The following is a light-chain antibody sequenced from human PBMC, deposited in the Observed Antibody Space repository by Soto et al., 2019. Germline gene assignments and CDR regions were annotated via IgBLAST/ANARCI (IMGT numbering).Light chain of an antibody. V-gene: IGKV3-20*01. CDR1: QSVSNNY. CDR3: QQYSDSPPAWT. Sequence: EIVLTQSPGTLSLSPGERATLSCRASQSVSNNYLDWYQQKPGQAPRLLIYGASNRATGVPDRFSGSGSGTDFTLTISRLEPEDFAVYYCQQYSDSPPAWTFGQGTKVEIK. CDR2: GAS. J-gene: IGKJ1*01.